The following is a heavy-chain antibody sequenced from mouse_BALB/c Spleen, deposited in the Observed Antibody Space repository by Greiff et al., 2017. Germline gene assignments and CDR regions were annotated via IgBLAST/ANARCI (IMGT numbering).Heavy chain of an antibody. CDR1: GFTFSNYW. CDR3: TRPYRYDGGFAY. V-gene: IGHV6-6*02. Sequence: EVKVEESGGGLVQPGGSMKLSCVASGFTFSNYWMNWVRQSPEKGLEWVAEIRLKSNNYATHYAESVKGRFTISRDDSKSSVYLQMNNLRAEDTGIYYCTRPYRYDGGFAYWGQGTLVTVSA. CDR2: IRLKSNNYAT. D-gene: IGHD2-14*01. J-gene: IGHJ3*01.